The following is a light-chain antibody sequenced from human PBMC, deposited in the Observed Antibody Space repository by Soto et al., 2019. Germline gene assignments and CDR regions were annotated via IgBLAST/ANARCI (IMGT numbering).Light chain of an antibody. CDR1: QGIINY. CDR2: GAC. V-gene: IGKV1-9*01. Sequence: IQLTQSPSSLSASVGDRVTITCRASQGIINYLAWYQQKPGKAPKLLIYGACTLQSGVPSSFGGNGSGTDFTLTVSSLHPEDFATYSCQQLVMYPPPFGPGTKVDL. J-gene: IGKJ3*01. CDR3: QQLVMYPPP.